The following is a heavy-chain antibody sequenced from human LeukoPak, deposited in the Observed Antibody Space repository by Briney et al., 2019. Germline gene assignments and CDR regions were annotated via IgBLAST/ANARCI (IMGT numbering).Heavy chain of an antibody. D-gene: IGHD3-22*01. V-gene: IGHV3-74*01. CDR1: GFTFSSYW. CDR3: VGYYFSFDY. J-gene: IGHJ4*02. Sequence: GGSLRLSCTASGFTFSSYWMHWVRQAPGEGLVWVSRINSDGSSTNYADSVKGRFTISRDNAKNTLYLQMNSLRAEDTAVYYCVGYYFSFDYWGQGTLVTVSS. CDR2: INSDGSST.